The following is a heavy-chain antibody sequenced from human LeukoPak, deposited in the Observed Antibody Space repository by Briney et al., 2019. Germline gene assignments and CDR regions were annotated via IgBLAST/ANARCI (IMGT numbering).Heavy chain of an antibody. Sequence: SQTLSLTCTVSGGSISSGGYYWSWIRQHPGKGLEWIGYIYYNGSTYYNPSLKSRVTISVDTSKNQFSLKLSSVTAADTAVYYCASLLRNLYYGSGSYPFYFDYWGQGTLVTVSS. J-gene: IGHJ4*02. CDR3: ASLLRNLYYGSGSYPFYFDY. V-gene: IGHV4-31*03. CDR2: IYYNGST. D-gene: IGHD3-10*01. CDR1: GGSISSGGYY.